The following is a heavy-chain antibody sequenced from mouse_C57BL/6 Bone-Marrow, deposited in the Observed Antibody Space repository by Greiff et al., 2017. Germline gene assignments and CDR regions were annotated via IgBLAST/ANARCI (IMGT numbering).Heavy chain of an antibody. CDR1: GFNIKDDY. CDR2: IDPENGDT. D-gene: IGHD2-9*01. Sequence: EVQLQQSGAELVRPGASVKLSCTASGFNIKDDYMHWVKQRPEQGLEWIGWIDPENGDTENASKFQGKATIPADPSSNTAYQLLSSLTSEDTAVYYCTTCRPTMVAWFAYWGQGTLVTVSA. V-gene: IGHV14-4*01. J-gene: IGHJ3*01. CDR3: TTCRPTMVAWFAY.